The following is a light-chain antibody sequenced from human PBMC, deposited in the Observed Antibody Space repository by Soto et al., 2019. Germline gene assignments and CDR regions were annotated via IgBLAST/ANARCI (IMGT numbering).Light chain of an antibody. CDR1: SSDVGGYNY. V-gene: IGLV2-8*01. Sequence: QSALTQPPSASGSPGQSVIISCTGTSSDVGGYNYVSWYQHHPGKAPKLLIYEVSKRPSGVPDRFSGSKSANTASLTVSGLQAVDEADYFCSSYAGDYNLYVFGTGTKLTVL. CDR3: SSYAGDYNLYV. CDR2: EVS. J-gene: IGLJ1*01.